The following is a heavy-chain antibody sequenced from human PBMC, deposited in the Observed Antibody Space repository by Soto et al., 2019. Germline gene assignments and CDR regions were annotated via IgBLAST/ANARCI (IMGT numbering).Heavy chain of an antibody. D-gene: IGHD3-3*01. V-gene: IGHV1-69*06. CDR2: IIPIFGTA. CDR1: GGTFSSYA. CDR3: ASWRFWSGYLDD. J-gene: IGHJ6*02. Sequence: SVKVSCKASGGTFSSYAISWVRRAPGQGLEWMGGIIPIFGTANYAQKFQGRVTITADKSTSTAYMELSSLRSEGTAVYYCASWRFWSGYLDDWGQGTTVTVSS.